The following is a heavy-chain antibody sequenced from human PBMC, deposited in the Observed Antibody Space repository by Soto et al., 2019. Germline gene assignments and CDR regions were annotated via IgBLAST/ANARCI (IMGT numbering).Heavy chain of an antibody. CDR1: GGSISSSSSY. CDR3: ARHSRAIAVAGTSLDY. D-gene: IGHD6-19*01. V-gene: IGHV4-39*01. CDR2: IYYSGST. J-gene: IGHJ4*02. Sequence: TLSRTSTVSGGSISSSSSYWGWVGQPPGKGLEWIGSIYYSGSTYYNPSLKSRVTVSVDTSKNQFSLKLSSGTDEDTAVYYCARHSRAIAVAGTSLDYWGQGTLVTVSS.